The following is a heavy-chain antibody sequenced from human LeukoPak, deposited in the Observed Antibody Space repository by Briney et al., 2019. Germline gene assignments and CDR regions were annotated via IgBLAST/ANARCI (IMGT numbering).Heavy chain of an antibody. CDR2: IEQDGSEK. J-gene: IGHJ4*02. CDR3: ARGLHYRGLVYDY. Sequence: PGGSLRLSCAASGFTFSSYWMSWVRQAPGKGLEWVANIEQDGSEKYYVDSVKGRFTISRDNAKNSLYLQMNSLRAEDTAVYYCARGLHYRGLVYDYWGQGTLVTVSS. D-gene: IGHD1-14*01. V-gene: IGHV3-7*01. CDR1: GFTFSSYW.